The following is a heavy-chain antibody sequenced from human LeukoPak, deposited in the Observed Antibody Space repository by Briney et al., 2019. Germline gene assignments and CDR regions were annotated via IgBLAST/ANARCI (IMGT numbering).Heavy chain of an antibody. CDR1: GFTFSSYW. CDR3: ARDFWFDY. J-gene: IGHJ4*02. D-gene: IGHD3-3*01. Sequence: SGGSLRLSCAASGFTFSSYWMSWVRQAPGKGLEWVSVIYSGGSTYYADSVKGRFTISRDNSKNTLYLQMNSLRAEDTAVYYCARDFWFDYWGKGTLVTVSS. V-gene: IGHV3-66*02. CDR2: IYSGGST.